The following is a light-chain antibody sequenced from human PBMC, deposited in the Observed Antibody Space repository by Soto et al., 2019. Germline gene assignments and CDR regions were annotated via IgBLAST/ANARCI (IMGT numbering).Light chain of an antibody. CDR1: SSDVGSYNL. CDR3: CSYAGSSNVV. CDR2: EGS. J-gene: IGLJ2*01. Sequence: QSVLTQPASVSGSPGQSITISCTGTSSDVGSYNLVSWYQQHPGKAPKLMIYEGSKRSSVVSNRFSGSKSGNTASLTISGLQAEDEADYYCCSYAGSSNVVFGGGTKLTVL. V-gene: IGLV2-23*01.